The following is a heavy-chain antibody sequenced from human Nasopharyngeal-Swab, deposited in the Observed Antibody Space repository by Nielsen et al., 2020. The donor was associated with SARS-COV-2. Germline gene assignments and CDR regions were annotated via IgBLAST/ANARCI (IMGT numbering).Heavy chain of an antibody. J-gene: IGHJ4*02. D-gene: IGHD1-26*01. CDR1: GGSVSDTDYF. Sequence: SETLSLTCTVSGGSVSDTDYFWGWIRHPPVTGLEWIGNIDYRRRTFYNPSIKSRVSISVDMSKNQFSLNLHSVTAADTGVYYWPSYYVGVDGQKRFDDWGQGTLVTVSS. CDR3: PSYYVGVDGQKRFDD. CDR2: IDYRRRT. V-gene: IGHV4-39*01.